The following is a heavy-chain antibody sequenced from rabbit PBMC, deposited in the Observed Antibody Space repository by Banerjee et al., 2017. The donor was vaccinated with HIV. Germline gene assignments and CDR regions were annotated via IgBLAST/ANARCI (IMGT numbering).Heavy chain of an antibody. CDR3: ARDLAGVIGWNFNL. D-gene: IGHD4-1*01. CDR1: GLDFGSSYW. Sequence: QQQLEESGGGLVRPGGSLTLTCKASGLDFGSSYWICWVRQAPGKGLEWIGCSYTGSGATYYASWVNGRFTIPRSTSLNTVDLKMTSLTAADTATHFCARDLAGVIGWNFNLWGPGTLVTVS. CDR2: SYTGSGAT. V-gene: IGHV1S43*01. J-gene: IGHJ4*01.